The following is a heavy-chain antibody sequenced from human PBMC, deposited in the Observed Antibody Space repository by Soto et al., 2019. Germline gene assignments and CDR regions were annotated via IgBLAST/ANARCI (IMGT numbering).Heavy chain of an antibody. V-gene: IGHV1-18*01. CDR2: ISAYNGNT. CDR3: ARLEQIYSSGWPFYYYYGMDV. J-gene: IGHJ6*02. D-gene: IGHD6-19*01. CDR1: GSTFTSSR. Sequence: ASVKVSSKASGSTFTSSRITSVPQAPGQRLERMGWISAYNGNTNYAQKLQGRVTMTTDTSTSTAYMELRCLRSDDTAVYYCARLEQIYSSGWPFYYYYGMDVWGQGTTVTVSS.